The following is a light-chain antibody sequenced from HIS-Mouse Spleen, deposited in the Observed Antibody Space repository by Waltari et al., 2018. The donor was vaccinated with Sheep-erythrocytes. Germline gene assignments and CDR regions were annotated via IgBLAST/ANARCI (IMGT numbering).Light chain of an antibody. V-gene: IGLV2-11*01. CDR2: DVS. J-gene: IGLJ1*01. CDR3: CSYAGSYNHV. CDR1: SCVVGGYNY. Sequence: QSALTQPRSVSGSPGQSVTISCTGTSCVVGGYNYVPWYQQHPGKAPKLMIYDVSKRPSGVPDRFSGSKSGNTASLTISGLQAEDEADYYCCSYAGSYNHVFATGTKVTVL.